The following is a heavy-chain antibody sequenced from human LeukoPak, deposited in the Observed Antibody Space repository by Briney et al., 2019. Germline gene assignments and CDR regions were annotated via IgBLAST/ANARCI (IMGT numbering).Heavy chain of an antibody. J-gene: IGHJ6*04. Sequence: PSETLSLTCDVYGGSFSGYYWSWIRQPPGKGLEWIGEINHSGSTNYNPSLKRRVTISVDTSKNQFSLKLSSVTAADTAVYYCARIAAAARNYGMDVWGKGTTVTVSS. CDR1: GGSFSGYY. CDR2: INHSGST. V-gene: IGHV4-34*01. D-gene: IGHD6-13*01. CDR3: ARIAAAARNYGMDV.